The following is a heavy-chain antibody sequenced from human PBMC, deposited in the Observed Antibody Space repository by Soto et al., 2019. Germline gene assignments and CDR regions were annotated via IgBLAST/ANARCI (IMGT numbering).Heavy chain of an antibody. CDR3: ARDSPPFDP. CDR1: GYTFTSHA. J-gene: IGHJ5*02. CDR2: ISAYNGNT. Sequence: VKVSCKASGYTFTSHAMHWVRQAPGQGLEWMGWISAYNGNTNYAQKLQGRVTMTTDTSTSTAYMELRSLRSDDTAVYYCARDSPPFDPWGQGTLVTVSS. V-gene: IGHV1-18*01.